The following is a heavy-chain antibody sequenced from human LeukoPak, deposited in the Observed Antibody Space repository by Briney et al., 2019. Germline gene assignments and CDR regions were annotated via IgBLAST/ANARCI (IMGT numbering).Heavy chain of an antibody. D-gene: IGHD5-18*01. J-gene: IGHJ4*02. V-gene: IGHV1-69*04. Sequence: GASVKVSCRASGGTFSSYAISWVRQAPGQGLEWMGRIIPILGIANYAQKFQGRVTMTRDTSTSTVYMELSSLRSEDTAVYYCAREWIYTAMLHWGQGTLVTVSS. CDR1: GGTFSSYA. CDR2: IIPILGIA. CDR3: AREWIYTAMLH.